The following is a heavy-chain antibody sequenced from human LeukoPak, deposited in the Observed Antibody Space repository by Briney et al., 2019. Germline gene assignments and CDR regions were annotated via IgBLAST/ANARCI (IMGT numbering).Heavy chain of an antibody. Sequence: SETLSLTCAVYGGSLSGYYWSWIRQPPGKGLEWIGEINHSGSTNYNPSLKSRVTISVDTSKNQFSLKLSSVTAADTAVYYCARGKRAQLWSRYYFDYWGQGTLVTVSS. CDR1: GGSLSGYY. CDR3: ARGKRAQLWSRYYFDY. CDR2: INHSGST. D-gene: IGHD5-18*01. V-gene: IGHV4-34*01. J-gene: IGHJ4*02.